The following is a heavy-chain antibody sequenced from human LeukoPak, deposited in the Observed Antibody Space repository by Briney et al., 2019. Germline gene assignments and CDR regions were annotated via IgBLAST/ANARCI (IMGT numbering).Heavy chain of an antibody. D-gene: IGHD2-21*02. Sequence: PSETLSLTCAVYGGSFSGYYWSWIRQPPGKGLEWIGEINHSGSTNYNPSLKSRVTISVDTSKNQFSLKLSSVTAADTAVYYCAREGMEVVTANDAFDIWGQGTMVTVSS. J-gene: IGHJ3*02. CDR2: INHSGST. V-gene: IGHV4-34*01. CDR3: AREGMEVVTANDAFDI. CDR1: GGSFSGYY.